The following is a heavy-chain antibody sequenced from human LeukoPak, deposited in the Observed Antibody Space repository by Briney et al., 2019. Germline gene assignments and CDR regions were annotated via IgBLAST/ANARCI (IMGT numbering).Heavy chain of an antibody. J-gene: IGHJ4*02. Sequence: GGSLRLSCAASGFTFSSYAMSWVRQAPGKGLEWVSAISGSGGSTYYADSVKGRFTISRDNSKNTLHLQMNSLRAEDTAVYYCAKEDKDYDFWSGYPTIDYWGQGTLVTVSS. CDR2: ISGSGGST. V-gene: IGHV3-23*01. D-gene: IGHD3-3*01. CDR1: GFTFSSYA. CDR3: AKEDKDYDFWSGYPTIDY.